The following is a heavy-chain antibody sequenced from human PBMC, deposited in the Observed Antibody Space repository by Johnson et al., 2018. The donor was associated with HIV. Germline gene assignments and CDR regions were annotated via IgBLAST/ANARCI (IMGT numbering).Heavy chain of an antibody. V-gene: IGHV3-30-3*01. CDR3: AKDRNVLLWFPRAFDI. D-gene: IGHD3-10*01. CDR1: GFSFNDYA. CDR2: FSFDGGAI. J-gene: IGHJ3*02. Sequence: QEQLEESGGGVVQPGRSLRLSCSASGFSFNDYAMHWVRQAPGKGLAWVAVFSFDGGAIYYADSVEGRFTISRDNSRDTLSLQMNSLRAEDTAVYYCAKDRNVLLWFPRAFDIWGQGTMVTVSS.